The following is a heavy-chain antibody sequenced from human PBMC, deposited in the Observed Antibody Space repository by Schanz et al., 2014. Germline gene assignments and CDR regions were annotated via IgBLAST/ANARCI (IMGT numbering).Heavy chain of an antibody. D-gene: IGHD6-13*01. CDR2: IIPILGIT. J-gene: IGHJ4*02. CDR3: ARDGEAAAGCDY. Sequence: QLMQSGSEVRKPGASVKVSCKASGYSFTTYGLNWVRQAPGQGLEWMGRIIPILGITNVAQTFQGRVTITADKSTSTAYMELSSLRSEDTAVYYCARDGEAAAGCDYWGQGTLIAVSS. V-gene: IGHV1-69*04. CDR1: GYSFTTYG.